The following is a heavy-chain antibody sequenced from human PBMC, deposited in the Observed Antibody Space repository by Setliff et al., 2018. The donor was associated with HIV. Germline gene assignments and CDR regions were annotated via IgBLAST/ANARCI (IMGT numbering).Heavy chain of an antibody. CDR3: ARGRCSDAACFFDY. CDR1: GFTFSSYS. Sequence: GGSLRLSCAASGFTFSSYSMNWVRQAPGKGLEWVSYISSTSRTIYYADSVKGRFTISRDNAKNSLYLQMNSLRAEDTAVYYCARGRCSDAACFFDYWGQGTLVTVSS. CDR2: ISSTSRTI. D-gene: IGHD3-16*01. V-gene: IGHV3-48*04. J-gene: IGHJ4*02.